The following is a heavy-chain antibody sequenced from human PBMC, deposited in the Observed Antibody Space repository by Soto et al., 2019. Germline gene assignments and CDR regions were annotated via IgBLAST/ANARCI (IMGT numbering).Heavy chain of an antibody. CDR2: LYWDDDK. J-gene: IGHJ4*02. CDR1: GFSLSPSGVG. Sequence: SGPTLVNPTQTLTLTCTFSGFSLSPSGVGVGWIRQPPGKALEWLALLYWDDDKRYSPSLKSRLTITKDTSKNQVVLTMTNMDPVDTATYYCAHILMGPYYFDYWGQGTLVTVSS. V-gene: IGHV2-5*02. D-gene: IGHD2-8*01. CDR3: AHILMGPYYFDY.